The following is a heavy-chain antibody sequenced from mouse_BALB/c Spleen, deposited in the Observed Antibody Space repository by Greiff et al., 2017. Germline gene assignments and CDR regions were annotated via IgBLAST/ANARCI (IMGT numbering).Heavy chain of an antibody. V-gene: IGHV1-82*01. CDR3: ASTARATIYYAMDY. Sequence: VQLQQSGPELVKPGASVKISCKASGYAFSSSWMNWVKQRPGQGLEWIGRIYPGDGDTNYNGKFKGKATLTADKSSSTAYMQLSSLTSVDSAVYFCASTARATIYYAMDYWGQGTSVTVSS. CDR1: GYAFSSSW. J-gene: IGHJ4*01. D-gene: IGHD3-1*01. CDR2: IYPGDGDT.